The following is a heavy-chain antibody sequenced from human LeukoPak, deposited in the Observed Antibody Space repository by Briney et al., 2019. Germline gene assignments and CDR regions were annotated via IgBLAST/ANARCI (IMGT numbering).Heavy chain of an antibody. D-gene: IGHD2-21*02. Sequence: SGTLSLTCAVSGGSISSSNWWSWVRQPPGKGLEWIGEIYHSGSTNYNPSLKSRVTISVDKSKNQFSLKLSSVTAADTAVYYCARQYCGGDCYSPNWFDPWGQGTLVTVSS. CDR2: IYHSGST. J-gene: IGHJ5*02. CDR3: ARQYCGGDCYSPNWFDP. CDR1: GGSISSSNW. V-gene: IGHV4-4*02.